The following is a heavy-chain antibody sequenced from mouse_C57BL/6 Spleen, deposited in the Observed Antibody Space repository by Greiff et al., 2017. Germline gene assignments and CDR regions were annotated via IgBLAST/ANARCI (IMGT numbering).Heavy chain of an antibody. CDR1: GYTFTSYT. J-gene: IGHJ3*01. Sequence: VKLMESGAELARPGASVKMSCKASGYTFTSYTMHWVKQRPGQGLEWIGYINPSSGYTKYNQKFKDKATLTADKSSSTAYMQLSSLTSEDSAVYYCARSGDGYPFAYWGQGTLVTVSA. CDR2: INPSSGYT. CDR3: ARSGDGYPFAY. D-gene: IGHD2-3*01. V-gene: IGHV1-4*01.